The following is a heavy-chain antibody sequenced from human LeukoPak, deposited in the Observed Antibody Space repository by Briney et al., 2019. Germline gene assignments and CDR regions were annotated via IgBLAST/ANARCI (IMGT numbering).Heavy chain of an antibody. D-gene: IGHD3-10*01. J-gene: IGHJ5*02. CDR1: GFTFTNCS. Sequence: PGGSLRLSCAASGFTFTNCSMNWVRQTPGKGLEWVSSISSSSTYKYYADSVKGRFTISRDNARNSLYLQMNSLRVDDTAVYYCYPHYYGSGNLNWFDPWGQGTLVTVSS. CDR3: YPHYYGSGNLNWFDP. CDR2: ISSSSTYK. V-gene: IGHV3-21*01.